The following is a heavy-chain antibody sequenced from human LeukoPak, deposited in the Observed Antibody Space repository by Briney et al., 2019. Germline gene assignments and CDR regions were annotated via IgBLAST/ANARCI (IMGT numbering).Heavy chain of an antibody. V-gene: IGHV3-33*06. J-gene: IGHJ4*02. CDR2: IWYDGSNK. CDR3: AKGYCSGGSCYRLDY. CDR1: GFTFSSYG. Sequence: GGSLRLSCAASGFTFSSYGMHWVRQAPGKGLEWVAVIWYDGSNKYYADSVKGRFTISRDNSKNALYLQLNSLRAEDTAVYYCAKGYCSGGSCYRLDYWGQGTLVTVSS. D-gene: IGHD2-15*01.